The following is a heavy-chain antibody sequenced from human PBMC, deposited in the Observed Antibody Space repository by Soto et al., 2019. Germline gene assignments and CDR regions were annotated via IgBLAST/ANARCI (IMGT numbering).Heavy chain of an antibody. Sequence: QMQLVQSGPEVKKPETSVKVSCKASGFTFTSSAVQWVRQARGQRLEWIGWIVVGSGNTNYAQKFQERVTITRDMSTSTAYMELSSLRSEDTAVYYCAADHATVVTVDAFDIWGQGTMVTVSS. CDR1: GFTFTSSA. V-gene: IGHV1-58*01. D-gene: IGHD4-17*01. CDR2: IVVGSGNT. CDR3: AADHATVVTVDAFDI. J-gene: IGHJ3*02.